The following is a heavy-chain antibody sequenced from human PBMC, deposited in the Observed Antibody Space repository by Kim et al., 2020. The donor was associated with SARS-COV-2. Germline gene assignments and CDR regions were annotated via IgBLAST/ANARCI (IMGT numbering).Heavy chain of an antibody. V-gene: IGHV3-7*03. Sequence: GGSLRLSCAASGFTFSSYCMSWVRQAPGKGLEWVANIKQDGSEKYYVDSVKGRFTISRDNAKNSLYLQMNSLRAEDTAVYYCARDLQNWFDPWGQGTLVTVSS. CDR3: ARDLQNWFDP. CDR2: IKQDGSEK. CDR1: GFTFSSYC. J-gene: IGHJ5*02.